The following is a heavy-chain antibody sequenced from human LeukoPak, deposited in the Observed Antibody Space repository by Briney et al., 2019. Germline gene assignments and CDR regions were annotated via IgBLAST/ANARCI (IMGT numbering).Heavy chain of an antibody. CDR1: GDSFSAYY. J-gene: IGHJ6*03. CDR2: IYSSGNT. V-gene: IGHV4-4*09. CDR3: AIHTNVDISSFMDV. D-gene: IGHD2-8*01. Sequence: SETLSLTCTVSGDSFSAYYWSWIRQPPGRGLEWIGYIYSSGNTNYNPSLKSRVTISVGTSKKQPSLKLTSVTAADTAVYYCAIHTNVDISSFMDVWGKGTTVTVSS.